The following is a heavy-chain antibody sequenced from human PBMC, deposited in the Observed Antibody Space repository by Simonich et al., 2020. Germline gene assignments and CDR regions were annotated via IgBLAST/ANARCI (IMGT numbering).Heavy chain of an antibody. CDR1: GYTFTSYY. CDR2: ISADNGNT. V-gene: IGHV1-18*01. D-gene: IGHD1-1*01. Sequence: QVQLVPSGAEVKKPGASVKVSCKASGYTFTSYYISWVRQAPGQGLVWVGVISADNGNTNYAQKLQGRVTMTTDTSTSTAYMELRSLRSDDTAVYYCARSTTGTTAFDIWGQGTMVTVSS. CDR3: ARSTTGTTAFDI. J-gene: IGHJ3*02.